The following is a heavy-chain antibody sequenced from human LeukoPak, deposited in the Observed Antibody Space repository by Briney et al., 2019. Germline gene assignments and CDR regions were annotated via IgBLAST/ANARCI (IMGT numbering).Heavy chain of an antibody. CDR1: GGPFSGYY. CDR3: ARVARGFGGLVYWFDP. D-gene: IGHD3-10*01. CDR2: INHSGST. J-gene: IGHJ5*02. Sequence: SETLSLTCAVYGGPFSGYYWSWIRQPPGKGLEWIGEINHSGSTNYNPSLKSRVTISVDTSKNQFSLKLSSVTAADTAVYYCARVARGFGGLVYWFDPWGQGTLVTVSS. V-gene: IGHV4-34*01.